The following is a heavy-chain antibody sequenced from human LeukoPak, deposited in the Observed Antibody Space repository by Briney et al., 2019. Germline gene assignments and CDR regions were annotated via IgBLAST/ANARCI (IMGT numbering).Heavy chain of an antibody. V-gene: IGHV3-48*01. D-gene: IGHD1-14*01. CDR3: ARITVKSADY. J-gene: IGHJ4*02. CDR2: ISSSSSTI. Sequence: GGSLRLSCAASGFTFSSYSMNWVRHAPGKGLEWVSYISSSSSTIYYADSVKGRFTISRDNAKNSLYLQMNSLRAEDTAVYYCARITVKSADYWGQGTLVTVSS. CDR1: GFTFSSYS.